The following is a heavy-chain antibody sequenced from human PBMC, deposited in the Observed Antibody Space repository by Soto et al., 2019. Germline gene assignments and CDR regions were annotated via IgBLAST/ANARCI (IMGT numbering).Heavy chain of an antibody. Sequence: GGSLRLSCTTSGFIFSRNAINWVRQAPGKGLEWVSLISGSGGVTYFTDSVKGRFTISRANSKNTVYLQMNSLKAEDTAVYYCAIDPFSGDIVGTTNWGQGTPVTVSS. J-gene: IGHJ4*02. D-gene: IGHD1-26*01. CDR2: ISGSGGVT. V-gene: IGHV3-23*01. CDR3: AIDPFSGDIVGTTN. CDR1: GFIFSRNA.